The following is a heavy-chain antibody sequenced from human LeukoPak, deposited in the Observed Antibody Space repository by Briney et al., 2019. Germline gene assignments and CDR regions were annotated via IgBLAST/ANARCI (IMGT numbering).Heavy chain of an antibody. CDR1: GFTFSSYS. Sequence: GGSLRLSCAASGFTFSSYSMNWVRQAPGKGLEWVSSISSSSSYIYYADSVEGRFTISRDNAKNSLYLQMNSLRAEDTAVYYCARGTEMATINYNWFDPWGQGTLVTVSS. J-gene: IGHJ5*02. V-gene: IGHV3-21*01. CDR2: ISSSSSYI. D-gene: IGHD5-24*01. CDR3: ARGTEMATINYNWFDP.